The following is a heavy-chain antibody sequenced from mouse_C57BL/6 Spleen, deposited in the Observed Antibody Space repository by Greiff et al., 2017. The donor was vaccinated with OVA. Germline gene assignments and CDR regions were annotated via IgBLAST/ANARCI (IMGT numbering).Heavy chain of an antibody. CDR2: IDPETGGT. CDR3: TRSPGYYGFAY. V-gene: IGHV1-15*01. J-gene: IGHJ3*01. CDR1: GYTFTDYE. D-gene: IGHD1-2*01. Sequence: QVQLKQSGAELVRPGASVTLSCKASGYTFTDYEMHWVKQTPVHGLEWIGAIDPETGGTAYNQKFKGKAILTADKSSSTAYMELRSLTSEDSAVYYCTRSPGYYGFAYWGQGTLVTVSA.